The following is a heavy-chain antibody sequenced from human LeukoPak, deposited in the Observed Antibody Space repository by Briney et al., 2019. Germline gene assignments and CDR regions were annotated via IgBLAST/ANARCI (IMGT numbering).Heavy chain of an antibody. D-gene: IGHD5-24*01. Sequence: SVKVSCKASGGTFSRYAISWVRQAPGQGLEWMGRIIPIFGTANYAQKFQGRVTITTDESTSTAYMELSSLRSEDTAVYYCARVEQDNWFDPWGQGTLVTVSS. CDR2: IIPIFGTA. CDR1: GGTFSRYA. CDR3: ARVEQDNWFDP. J-gene: IGHJ5*02. V-gene: IGHV1-69*05.